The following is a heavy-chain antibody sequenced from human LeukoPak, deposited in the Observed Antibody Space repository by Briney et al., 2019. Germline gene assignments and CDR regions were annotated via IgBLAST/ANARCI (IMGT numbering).Heavy chain of an antibody. D-gene: IGHD3-3*01. V-gene: IGHV4-38-2*02. CDR2: IYHSGST. CDR1: GYSISSGYY. CDR3: ARGAEYYAIWSGYAGYSDY. J-gene: IGHJ4*02. Sequence: NPSETLSLTCTVSGYSISSGYYWGWIRQPPGKGLEWIGSIYHSGSTYYNPSLTSRVTISLDRSTKKFSLKLTSVTAAATAVYFCARGAEYYAIWSGYAGYSDYWGQGISVTVSS.